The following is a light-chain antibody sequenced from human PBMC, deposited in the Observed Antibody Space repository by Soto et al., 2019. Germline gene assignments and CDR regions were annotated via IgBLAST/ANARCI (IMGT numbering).Light chain of an antibody. V-gene: IGKV3-15*01. CDR1: QSVNSD. Sequence: EIVMTQSPATLSVSPGERATLSCRASQSVNSDLAWYQQKPGQAPRLLIYGASTRATGIPVRFRGSGSGTDFTLTISSLQSEDFAVYYCQQYNQWPPWTFGQGTKVDIK. CDR3: QQYNQWPPWT. J-gene: IGKJ1*01. CDR2: GAS.